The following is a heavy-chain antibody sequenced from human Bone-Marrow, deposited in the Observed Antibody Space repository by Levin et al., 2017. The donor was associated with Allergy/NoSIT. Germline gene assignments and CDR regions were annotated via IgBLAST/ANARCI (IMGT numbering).Heavy chain of an antibody. CDR1: GGTFSSYA. V-gene: IGHV1-69*06. Sequence: SVKVSCKASGGTFSSYAISWVRQAPGQGLEWMGGIIPIFGTANYAQKFQGRVTITADKSTSTAYMELSSLRSEDTAVYYCARCTPNYGDYEYYFDYWGQGTLVTVSS. J-gene: IGHJ4*02. CDR2: IIPIFGTA. D-gene: IGHD4-17*01. CDR3: ARCTPNYGDYEYYFDY.